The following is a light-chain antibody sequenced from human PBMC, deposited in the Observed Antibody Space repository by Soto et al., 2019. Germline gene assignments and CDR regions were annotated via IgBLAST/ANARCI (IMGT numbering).Light chain of an antibody. CDR2: DVS. J-gene: IGLJ2*01. CDR3: SSYTTSSPQV. CDR1: SSDVAAYNF. V-gene: IGLV2-14*01. Sequence: QAVRTEPASMSVSPGESITISCTGTSSDVAAYNFVSWNQHHPVKAPKLMISDVSHRPSGVSSRFSGSKSGNTASLAISGLQAEDEDDYYCSSYTTSSPQVFGGGTKVTVL.